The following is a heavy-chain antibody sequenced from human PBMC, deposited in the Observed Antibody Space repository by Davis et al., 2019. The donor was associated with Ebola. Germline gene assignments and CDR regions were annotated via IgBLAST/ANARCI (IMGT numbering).Heavy chain of an antibody. V-gene: IGHV1-69*06. CDR2: IIPIFGTA. J-gene: IGHJ6*02. CDR1: VGTFSRYA. Sequence: SVKVSCKASVGTFSRYAISWVRQAPGQGPEWMGGIIPIFGTANYAQKFQGRVTITADKSTSTAYMELSSLRSEDTAVYYCARDHSSVYYYYGMDVWGQGTTVTVSS. CDR3: ARDHSSVYYYYGMDV. D-gene: IGHD6-19*01.